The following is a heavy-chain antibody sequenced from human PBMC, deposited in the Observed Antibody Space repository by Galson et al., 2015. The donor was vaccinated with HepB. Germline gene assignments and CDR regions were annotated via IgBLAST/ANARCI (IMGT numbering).Heavy chain of an antibody. CDR3: ARLPYYCDSSGYYFSFDY. CDR2: ISHSGTT. Sequence: ETLSLTCAVSGGSISSSNWWSWVRQPPGKGLEWIGEISHSGTTNYNPSLKSRVTISVDKSKNHFSLKLSSVTAADTAVYYCARLPYYCDSSGYYFSFDYWGQGTLVTVSS. D-gene: IGHD3-22*01. V-gene: IGHV4-4*02. J-gene: IGHJ4*02. CDR1: GGSISSSNW.